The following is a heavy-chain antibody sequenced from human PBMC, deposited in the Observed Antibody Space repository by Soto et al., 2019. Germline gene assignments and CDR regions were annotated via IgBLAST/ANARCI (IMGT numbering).Heavy chain of an antibody. J-gene: IGHJ4*02. V-gene: IGHV1-46*01. CDR2: INPSGGST. CDR3: ARAYDSSGYCPDFDY. D-gene: IGHD3-22*01. Sequence: ASVKVSCKASGDTFSNFDFNWVRQAPGQGLEWMGIINPSGGSTSYAQKFQGRVTMTRDTSTSTVYMELSSLRSEDTAVYYCARAYDSSGYCPDFDYWGQGTLVTVSS. CDR1: GDTFSNFD.